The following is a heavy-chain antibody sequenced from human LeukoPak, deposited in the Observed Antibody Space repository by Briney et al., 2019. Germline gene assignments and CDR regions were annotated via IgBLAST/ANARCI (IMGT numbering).Heavy chain of an antibody. V-gene: IGHV3-30*02. CDR1: GFTFSTYG. CDR3: ATEQEGRRAAFDY. D-gene: IGHD1/OR15-1a*01. J-gene: IGHJ4*02. CDR2: IWYDGNEI. Sequence: PGGCLRLSCAASGFTFSTYGMHWVRQAPGKGLEWVAFIWYDGNEIYYADSAKGRFTISRDNSKNTLYLQMNSLRAEDTSIYYCATEQEGRRAAFDYWGQGTLVTVAS.